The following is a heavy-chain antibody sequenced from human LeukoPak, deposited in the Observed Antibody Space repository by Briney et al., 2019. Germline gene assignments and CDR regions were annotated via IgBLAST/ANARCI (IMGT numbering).Heavy chain of an antibody. CDR1: RGTFSGYA. CDR3: ATTSGYDSHFQH. V-gene: IGHV1-69*05. D-gene: IGHD5-12*01. J-gene: IGHJ1*01. CDR2: IIPIFGTA. Sequence: ASVKVSCKASRGTFSGYAISWVRQAPGQGLEWMGRIIPIFGTANYAQKFQGRVTITTDESTSTAYMELSSLRSEDTAVYYCATTSGYDSHFQHWGQGTLVTVSS.